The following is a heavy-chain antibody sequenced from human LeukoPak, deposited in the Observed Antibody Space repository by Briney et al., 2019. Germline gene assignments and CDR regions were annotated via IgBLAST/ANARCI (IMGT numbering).Heavy chain of an antibody. CDR3: ARVAKERVGGVYYFDY. V-gene: IGHV3-74*01. CDR1: GFTLSSYW. CDR2: INSDGSST. J-gene: IGHJ4*02. Sequence: PGGSLRLSCAASGFTLSSYWMHWVRQAPGKGLVWVSRINSDGSSTSYADSVKGRFTISRENAKNSLYLQMNSLRAGDTAVYYCARVAKERVGGVYYFDYWGQGTLVTVSS. D-gene: IGHD1-1*01.